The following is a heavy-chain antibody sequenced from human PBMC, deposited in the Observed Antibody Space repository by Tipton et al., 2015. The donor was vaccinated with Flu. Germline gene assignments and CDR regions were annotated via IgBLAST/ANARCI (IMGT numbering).Heavy chain of an antibody. Sequence: LRLSCTVSADSIRSDYYWGWIRQPPGKGLEWIGNIFHTGNTYYNPSLKTRLTISVDTSKNQFSLRLSSVTAADTAVYYCARHTGDSVRGLIDYWGQGTLVTVSS. CDR3: ARHTGDSVRGLIDY. V-gene: IGHV4-38-2*02. CDR2: IFHTGNT. CDR1: ADSIRSDYY. D-gene: IGHD3-10*02. J-gene: IGHJ4*02.